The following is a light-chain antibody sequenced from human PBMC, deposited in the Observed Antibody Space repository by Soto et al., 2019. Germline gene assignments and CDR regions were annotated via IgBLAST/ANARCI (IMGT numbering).Light chain of an antibody. V-gene: IGKV3-20*01. CDR3: QQYVTSPYI. CDR1: QSVSSSH. Sequence: EIVLTQSPGTLSSSPGERATLSCRASQSVSSSHLAWYQQKPGQAPRLLIYGASSRATGIPDRFSGSGSGTDFTLTISRLEPEDFAVYYCQQYVTSPYIFGQGTKLEIK. J-gene: IGKJ2*01. CDR2: GAS.